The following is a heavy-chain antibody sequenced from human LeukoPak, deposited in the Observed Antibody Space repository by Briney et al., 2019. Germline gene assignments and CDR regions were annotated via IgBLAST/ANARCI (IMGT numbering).Heavy chain of an antibody. D-gene: IGHD4-17*01. Sequence: GGSLRLSRAASGFTFSSYSMNWVRQAPGKGLEWVSSISSSSSYIYYADSVKGRFTISRDNAKNSLYLQMNSLRAEDTAVYYCARVAGDYPYYYYGMDVWGKGTTVTVSS. V-gene: IGHV3-21*01. CDR3: ARVAGDYPYYYYGMDV. J-gene: IGHJ6*04. CDR1: GFTFSSYS. CDR2: ISSSSSYI.